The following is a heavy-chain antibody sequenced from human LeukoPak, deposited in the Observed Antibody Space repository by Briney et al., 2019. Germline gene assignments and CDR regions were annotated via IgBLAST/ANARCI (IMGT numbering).Heavy chain of an antibody. CDR3: AKGSYCSGGSCYSVDYYYYGMDV. D-gene: IGHD2-15*01. J-gene: IGHJ6*02. CDR1: GFTFSSYA. CDR2: ISGSGGST. V-gene: IGHV3-23*01. Sequence: PGGSLRLSCAASGFTFSSYAMSWVRQAPGKGLEWVSAISGSGGSTYYADSVKGRFTISRDNSKNTLYLQMNSLRAEDTAVCYCAKGSYCSGGSCYSVDYYYYGMDVWGQGTTVTVSS.